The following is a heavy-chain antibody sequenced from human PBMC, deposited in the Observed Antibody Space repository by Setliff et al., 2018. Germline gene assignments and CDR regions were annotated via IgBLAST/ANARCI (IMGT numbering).Heavy chain of an antibody. D-gene: IGHD3-22*01. J-gene: IGHJ4*02. CDR3: ARGDYDSSLGGY. CDR2: INHSGST. V-gene: IGHV4-34*01. CDR1: GRSFSGYY. Sequence: SETLSLTCAVYGRSFSGYYWSWIRQPPGKGLEWIGEINHSGSTNYNPSLKSRVTISVDASKNQFSLKLSSVTAADTAVYYCARGDYDSSLGGYWGQGTLVTVSS.